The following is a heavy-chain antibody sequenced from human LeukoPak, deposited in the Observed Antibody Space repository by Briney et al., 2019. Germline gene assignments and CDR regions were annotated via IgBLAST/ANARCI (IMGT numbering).Heavy chain of an antibody. V-gene: IGHV4-30-4*01. D-gene: IGHD3-16*02. CDR3: ARGPTYRGGFDP. J-gene: IGHJ5*02. CDR1: GVSISSGDYY. CDR2: IYYSGST. Sequence: SETLSLTCTVSGVSISSGDYYWRWLRQPPGKGLEWIGYIYYSGSTYYNPSLKSRVTISVDTSKNQFSLKLSSVTAADTAVYYCARGPTYRGGFDPWGQGTLVTVSS.